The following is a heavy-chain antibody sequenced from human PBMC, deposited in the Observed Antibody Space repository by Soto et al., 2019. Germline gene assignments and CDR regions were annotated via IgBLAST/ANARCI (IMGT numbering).Heavy chain of an antibody. Sequence: ASETLSLTCAVSGGSISSSNWWSWVRPPPGKGLEWIGEIYHSGSTNYNPSLKSRVTISVGKSKNQFSLKLSSVTAADTAVYYCARERIMITFGGVIAWFDPWGQGTLVT. V-gene: IGHV4-4*02. CDR2: IYHSGST. J-gene: IGHJ5*02. D-gene: IGHD3-16*02. CDR3: ARERIMITFGGVIAWFDP. CDR1: GGSISSSNW.